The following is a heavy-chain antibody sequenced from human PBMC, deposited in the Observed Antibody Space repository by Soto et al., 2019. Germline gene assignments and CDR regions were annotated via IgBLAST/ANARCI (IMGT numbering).Heavy chain of an antibody. CDR1: GCTFSSYA. Sequence: PVGSLRLSCAAAGCTFSSYAMSWVRQAQGKGLEWVSAISGSGGSTYYADSVKGRFTISRDNSKNTLYLQMNSLRAEDTAVYYCAKALWFGELYFDYWGQGTLVTVSS. CDR3: AKALWFGELYFDY. D-gene: IGHD3-10*01. CDR2: ISGSGGST. J-gene: IGHJ4*02. V-gene: IGHV3-23*01.